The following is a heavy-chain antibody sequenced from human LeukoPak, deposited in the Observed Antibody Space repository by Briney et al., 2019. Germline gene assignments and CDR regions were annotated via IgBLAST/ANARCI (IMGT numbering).Heavy chain of an antibody. V-gene: IGHV3-74*01. D-gene: IGHD4-17*01. CDR1: GFTFSGYW. Sequence: GGSLRLSCAASGFTFSGYWMYWVRQAPGKGLVWVSGVKSDASSTYYADSVKGRFTISRDNAKNTLYLQMNSLRAEDTAVYYCARDTGGAFDIWGQGTMVTVSS. CDR3: ARDTGGAFDI. J-gene: IGHJ3*02. CDR2: VKSDASST.